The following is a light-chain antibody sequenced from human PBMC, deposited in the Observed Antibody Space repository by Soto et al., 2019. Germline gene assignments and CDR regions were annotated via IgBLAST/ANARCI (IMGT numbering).Light chain of an antibody. CDR2: DAS. CDR3: QQRRT. V-gene: IGKV3-11*01. CDR1: QSVSSY. J-gene: IGKJ1*01. Sequence: EIVLTQSPATLSLSPGERATLSCRASQSVSSYLAWYQQKPGQATRLLIYDASNRATGIPARFSGSESGTNFTLTISSLEPEDFAVYYCQQRRTFGQGTKVDIK.